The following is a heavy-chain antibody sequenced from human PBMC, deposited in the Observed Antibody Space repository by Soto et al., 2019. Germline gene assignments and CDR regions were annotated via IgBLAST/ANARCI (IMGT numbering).Heavy chain of an antibody. Sequence: QVQLVQSGTEVKKPGASVKVSCKASGYTFRSYGISWVRQAPGQGLEWMGWISGYNGNTHYSQKFQGKDTMTTDTSTRTAYMELRNLRSDDTAVYYCAKADSNFAGRFSYYYMDVWGTGTMVTVSS. J-gene: IGHJ6*03. D-gene: IGHD1-1*01. CDR3: AKADSNFAGRFSYYYMDV. V-gene: IGHV1-18*01. CDR1: GYTFRSYG. CDR2: ISGYNGNT.